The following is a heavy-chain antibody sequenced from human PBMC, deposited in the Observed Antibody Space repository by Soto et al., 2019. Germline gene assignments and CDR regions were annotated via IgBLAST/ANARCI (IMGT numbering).Heavy chain of an antibody. J-gene: IGHJ5*02. CDR2: IYYSGST. Sequence: QAQLQESGPGLVKPSQTLSLTCTVSGGSISSGGYYWSWIRQHPGKGLEWIGYIYYSGSTYYNPSLKSRVTISVDTSKNQFSLKLSSVTAADTAVYYCARATTIFGVVTPTGFDPWGQGTLVTVSS. CDR3: ARATTIFGVVTPTGFDP. CDR1: GGSISSGGYY. V-gene: IGHV4-31*03. D-gene: IGHD3-3*01.